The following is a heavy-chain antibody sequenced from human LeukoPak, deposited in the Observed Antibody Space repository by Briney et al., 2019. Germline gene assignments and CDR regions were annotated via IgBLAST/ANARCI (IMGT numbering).Heavy chain of an antibody. CDR1: GGSFSGYY. CDR3: ARTHCSGGSCYYYFDY. J-gene: IGHJ4*02. Sequence: SETLSLTCAGYGGSFSGYYWSWIRQPPGKGLEWIGEINHSGSTNYNPSLKSRVTISVDTSKNQFSLKLSSVTAADTAVYYCARTHCSGGSCYYYFDYWGQGTLVTVSS. CDR2: INHSGST. D-gene: IGHD2-15*01. V-gene: IGHV4-34*01.